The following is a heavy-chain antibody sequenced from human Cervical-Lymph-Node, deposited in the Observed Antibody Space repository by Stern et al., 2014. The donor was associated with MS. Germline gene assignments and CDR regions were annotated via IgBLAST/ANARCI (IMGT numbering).Heavy chain of an antibody. CDR3: ARHQEGIAAF. CDR2: ITPLCGTA. CDR1: GDIFSNFD. V-gene: IGHV1-69*01. D-gene: IGHD6-13*01. J-gene: IGHJ4*02. Sequence: QLVQSGAEVKEPGSSVKGSCKASGDIFSNFDISWVRQAPGQGLEWMGGITPLCGTANYAQRFQGRVTFTADESTNTVYMELSSLRSDDTAVFYCARHQEGIAAFWGQGTLVTVSS.